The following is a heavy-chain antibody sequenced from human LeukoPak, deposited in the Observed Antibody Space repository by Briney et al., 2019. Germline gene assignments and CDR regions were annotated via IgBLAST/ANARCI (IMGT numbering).Heavy chain of an antibody. Sequence: SETLSLTCTVSGGSISSSSYYWGWIRQPPGKGLEWIGSIYYSGSTYYNPSLKSRVTISVDTSKNQFSLKLSSVTAADTAVYYCARRFGELLYIAGAFDIWGQGTMVTVSS. V-gene: IGHV4-39*01. CDR2: IYYSGST. CDR1: GGSISSSSYY. J-gene: IGHJ3*02. D-gene: IGHD3-10*01. CDR3: ARRFGELLYIAGAFDI.